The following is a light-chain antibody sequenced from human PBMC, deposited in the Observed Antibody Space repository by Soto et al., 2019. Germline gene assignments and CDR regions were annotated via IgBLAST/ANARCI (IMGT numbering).Light chain of an antibody. CDR1: QDVTPN. CDR3: QQYNNWPFS. J-gene: IGKJ5*01. Sequence: IRMTQFPATLSPSAFERVTLPGRAAQDVTPNFAWYQVKRGQPPRLLIHDISTRATGVPARFRGSGSGTEFTLSISGLQSEDFAVYFCQQYNNWPFSFGQGTRLEI. V-gene: IGKV3-15*01. CDR2: DIS.